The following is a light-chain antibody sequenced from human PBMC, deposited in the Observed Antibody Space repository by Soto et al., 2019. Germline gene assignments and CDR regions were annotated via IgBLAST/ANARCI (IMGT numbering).Light chain of an antibody. Sequence: QSVLTQPPSVSGAPGQRVTISCTGSSSNIGADYDIHWYQHLPRTAPKLLIYANINRPSGVPDRFSGSKSGTSASLAITELQAEDEADYYCQSYDSSLSGWLFGGGTKVTVL. CDR3: QSYDSSLSGWL. J-gene: IGLJ3*02. CDR1: SSNIGADYD. CDR2: ANI. V-gene: IGLV1-40*01.